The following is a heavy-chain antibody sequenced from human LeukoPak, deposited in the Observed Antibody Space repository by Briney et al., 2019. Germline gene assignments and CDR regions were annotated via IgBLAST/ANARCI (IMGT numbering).Heavy chain of an antibody. CDR2: MNPNSGNT. CDR1: GYTFTSYD. V-gene: IGHV1-8*01. D-gene: IGHD1-14*01. CDR3: AREETHHVYYGMDV. J-gene: IGHJ6*02. Sequence: GASVKVSCKASGYTFTSYDINWVRQATGQGLEWMGWMNPNSGNTGYAQKFQGRVTMTRNTSISTAYTELRSLRSDDTAVYYCAREETHHVYYGMDVWGQGTMVTVSS.